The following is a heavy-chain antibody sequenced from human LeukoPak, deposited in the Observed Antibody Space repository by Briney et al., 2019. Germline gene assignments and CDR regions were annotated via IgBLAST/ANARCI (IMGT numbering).Heavy chain of an antibody. D-gene: IGHD3-22*01. Sequence: GGSLRLSCAASGFTFSNAWMSWVRQAPGKGLEWVGRIKSKTDGGTTDYAAPVKGRFTIQRDDSKNTLYLQMNSLKTEDTAVYYCTTDPIYYYDRYWGQGTLVTVSS. CDR3: TTDPIYYYDRY. CDR1: GFTFSNAW. CDR2: IKSKTDGGTT. J-gene: IGHJ4*02. V-gene: IGHV3-15*01.